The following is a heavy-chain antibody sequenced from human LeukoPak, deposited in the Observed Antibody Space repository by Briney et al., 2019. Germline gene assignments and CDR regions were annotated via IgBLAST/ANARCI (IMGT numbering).Heavy chain of an antibody. CDR1: GGTFSSYA. J-gene: IGHJ4*02. CDR2: IIPILGIA. Sequence: TVRVSCKASGGTFSSYAISWVRQAPGQGLEWMGRIIPILGIANYAQKFQGRVTITADKSTSTAYMELSSLRSEDTAVYYCARDQYYFDYWGQGTLVTVSS. V-gene: IGHV1-69*04. CDR3: ARDQYYFDY.